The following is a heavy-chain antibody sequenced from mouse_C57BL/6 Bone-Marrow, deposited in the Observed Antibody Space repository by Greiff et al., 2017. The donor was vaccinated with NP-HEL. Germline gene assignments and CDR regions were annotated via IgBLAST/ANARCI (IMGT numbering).Heavy chain of an antibody. CDR2: IHPSDSDT. V-gene: IGHV1-74*01. CDR3: AFITTVVGYWYFDV. J-gene: IGHJ1*03. CDR1: GYTFTSYW. D-gene: IGHD1-1*01. Sequence: QVQLQQPGAELVKPGASVKVSCKASGYTFTSYWMHWVKQRPGQGLEWIGRIHPSDSDTNYNQKFKGKATLTVDKSSSTAYMQLSSLTSEDSAVYYCAFITTVVGYWYFDVWGTGTTVTVSS.